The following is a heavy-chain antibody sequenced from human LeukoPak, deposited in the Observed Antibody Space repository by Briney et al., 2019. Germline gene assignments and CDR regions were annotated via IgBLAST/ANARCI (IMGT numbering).Heavy chain of an antibody. Sequence: SETLSLTCTVSGGSISSSSYYWAWIRQPPGKGLEWIGTIYYSGSFYYSPSLQSRVTISVDTSKNQFSPKLSSVTAADTAVYYCARVIAAAVDYWGQGTLVTVSS. V-gene: IGHV4-39*07. CDR3: ARVIAAAVDY. CDR1: GGSISSSSYY. D-gene: IGHD6-13*01. CDR2: IYYSGSF. J-gene: IGHJ4*02.